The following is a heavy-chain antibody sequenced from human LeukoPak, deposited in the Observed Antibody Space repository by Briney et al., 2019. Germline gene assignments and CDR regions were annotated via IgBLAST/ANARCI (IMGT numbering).Heavy chain of an antibody. Sequence: GGSLRLSCAASGFTFSSYAMSGVRQAPGKGLEWVSAISCSGCSTYYADSVKGPFTISRDNSKNTLYLQMNRLRAEDTAVYYCAKDYSCSWSLAYYFDYWGQGTLVTVSS. D-gene: IGHD6-13*01. J-gene: IGHJ4*02. CDR3: AKDYSCSWSLAYYFDY. V-gene: IGHV3-23*01. CDR2: ISCSGCST. CDR1: GFTFSSYA.